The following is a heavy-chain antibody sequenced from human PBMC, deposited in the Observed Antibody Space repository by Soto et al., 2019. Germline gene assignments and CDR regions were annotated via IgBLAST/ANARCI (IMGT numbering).Heavy chain of an antibody. J-gene: IGHJ3*02. CDR3: ARDAIPFNKRHDGFDM. CDR2: ISGSDGGT. CDR1: GFTFSSYG. Sequence: EVQLLESGGGLVQPGGSLRLSCAASGFTFSSYGMTWVRQAPGKGLEWVSTISGSDGGTYFADSVKGRFTISRDNSRNTLYLQMNSLGAEDTAVYYCARDAIPFNKRHDGFDMWGQGTVVTV. D-gene: IGHD2-21*01. V-gene: IGHV3-23*01.